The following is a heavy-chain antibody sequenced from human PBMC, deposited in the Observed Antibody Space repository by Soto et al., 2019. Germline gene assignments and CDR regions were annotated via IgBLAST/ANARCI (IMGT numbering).Heavy chain of an antibody. CDR1: GFTLSSYW. CDR2: IKQDGSEK. V-gene: IGHV3-7*01. Sequence: TVGSLRLSCAAAGFTLSSYWMSWVRQAPGKGLEWVANIKQDGSEKNYVDSVKGRFTMSRDNAKNSLYLQMNSLRAEDTAMYYCARDLYDFWGQGTLVTVSS. J-gene: IGHJ4*02. D-gene: IGHD3-3*01. CDR3: ARDLYDF.